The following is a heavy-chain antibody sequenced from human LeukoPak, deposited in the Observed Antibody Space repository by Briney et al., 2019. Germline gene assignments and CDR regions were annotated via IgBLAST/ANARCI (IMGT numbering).Heavy chain of an antibody. V-gene: IGHV3-48*03. CDR2: IDSSGGSI. J-gene: IGHJ4*02. CDR1: GFTFTNYE. D-gene: IGHD2-2*01. Sequence: GGSLRLSCAASGFTFTNYEMNWVRQSPGKGLEWVSCIDSSGGSIYYADSVKGRFTISRDNAKNSLYLQMNSLRAEDTAVYYCAREYPFDYWGQGTLATVSS. CDR3: AREYPFDY.